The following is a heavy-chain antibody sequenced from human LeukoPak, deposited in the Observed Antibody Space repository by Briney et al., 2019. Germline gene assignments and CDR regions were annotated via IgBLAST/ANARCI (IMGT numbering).Heavy chain of an antibody. D-gene: IGHD2-2*01. CDR1: GFTFSSYA. CDR2: ISYDGINK. CDR3: ARLFDPLGYCSSTSCPGWFDP. Sequence: PGGSLRLSCAASGFTFSSYAMHWVRQAPGKGLEWVAVISYDGINKYYADSVKGRFTISRDNAKNPLYLQMNSLRAEDTAVYYCARLFDPLGYCSSTSCPGWFDPWGQGTLVTVSS. V-gene: IGHV3-30-3*01. J-gene: IGHJ5*02.